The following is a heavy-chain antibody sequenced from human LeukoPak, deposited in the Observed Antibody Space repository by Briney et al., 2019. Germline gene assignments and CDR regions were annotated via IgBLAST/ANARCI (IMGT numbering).Heavy chain of an antibody. CDR3: ARVESYDFWRRFDP. CDR2: IYYSGST. CDR1: GGSISSGGYY. J-gene: IGHJ5*02. V-gene: IGHV4-31*03. Sequence: SETLSLTCTVSGGSISSGGYYWSWIRQHPGEGLEWIGYIYYSGSTYYNPSLKSRVTISVDTSKNQFSLKLSSVTAADTAVYYCARVESYDFWRRFDPWGQGTLVTVSS. D-gene: IGHD3-3*01.